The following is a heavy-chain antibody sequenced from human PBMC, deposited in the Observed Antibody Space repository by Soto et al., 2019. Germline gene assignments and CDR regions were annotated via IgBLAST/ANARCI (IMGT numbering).Heavy chain of an antibody. CDR3: ARVGGQLLLWNRENWFDP. CDR2: IYYSGST. D-gene: IGHD2-2*01. J-gene: IGHJ5*02. Sequence: SETLSLTCTVSGGSISSGDYYWSWIRQPPGKGLEWIGYIYYSGSTYYNPSLKSRVTISVDTSKNQFSLKLSSVTAADTAVYYCARVGGQLLLWNRENWFDPWGQGTLVTVSS. CDR1: GGSISSGDYY. V-gene: IGHV4-30-4*01.